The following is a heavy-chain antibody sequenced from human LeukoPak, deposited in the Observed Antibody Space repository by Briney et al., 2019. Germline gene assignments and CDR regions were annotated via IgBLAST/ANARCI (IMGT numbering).Heavy chain of an antibody. CDR1: GFTFSDYA. J-gene: IGHJ4*02. CDR2: ISGSGGSI. CDR3: AKGGDGYNYYFDY. D-gene: IGHD5-24*01. Sequence: GSLRLSCTASGFTFSDYAMSWVRQAPGKGLEWVSGISGSGGSIRYADSVKGRFIISRDNSKNTLYLQMNSLRAEDTAVYYCAKGGDGYNYYFDYWGQETLVTVSS. V-gene: IGHV3-23*01.